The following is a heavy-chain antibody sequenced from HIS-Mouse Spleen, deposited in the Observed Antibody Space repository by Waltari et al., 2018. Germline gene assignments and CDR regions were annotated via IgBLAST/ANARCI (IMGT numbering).Heavy chain of an antibody. J-gene: IGHJ4*02. Sequence: QVQLQESGPGLVKTSETLSLTCTVSGGAISSYYWSWIRQPPGKGLEWIGYIYYSGSTNYNPSLKSRITISVDTSKNQFSLKLSSVTAADTAVYYCARGLVAAGIFDYWGQGTLVTVSS. CDR3: ARGLVAAGIFDY. D-gene: IGHD1-26*01. CDR1: GGAISSYY. CDR2: IYYSGST. V-gene: IGHV4-59*01.